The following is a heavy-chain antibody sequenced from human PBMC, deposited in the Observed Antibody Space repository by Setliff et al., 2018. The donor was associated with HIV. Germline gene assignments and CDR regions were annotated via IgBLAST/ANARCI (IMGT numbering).Heavy chain of an antibody. J-gene: IGHJ6*03. V-gene: IGHV3-30*02. Sequence: GGSLRLSCATSGLTFSNCGMHWVRQAPGKGLEWVASIRSDGSNKYYADSVTGRFTISRDDYKNTLYLQMNSLRAEDTAVYYCARGKSITIFGVVINHYMDVWGEGTTVTVSS. CDR1: GLTFSNCG. CDR3: ARGKSITIFGVVINHYMDV. CDR2: IRSDGSNK. D-gene: IGHD3-3*01.